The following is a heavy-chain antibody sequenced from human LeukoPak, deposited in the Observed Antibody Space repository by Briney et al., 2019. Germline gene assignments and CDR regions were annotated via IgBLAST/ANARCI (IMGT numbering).Heavy chain of an antibody. CDR1: GFTFSSYA. V-gene: IGHV3-23*01. Sequence: GGSLRLSCAASGFTFSSYATSWVRQAPGKGLEWVSAISGSGVATYYADSVKGRFTISRDNSKNTLYLQMNSLRAGDTAVYYCASSSGHYYYGMDVWGQGTTVTVSS. CDR3: ASSSGHYYYGMDV. J-gene: IGHJ6*02. D-gene: IGHD3-10*01. CDR2: ISGSGVAT.